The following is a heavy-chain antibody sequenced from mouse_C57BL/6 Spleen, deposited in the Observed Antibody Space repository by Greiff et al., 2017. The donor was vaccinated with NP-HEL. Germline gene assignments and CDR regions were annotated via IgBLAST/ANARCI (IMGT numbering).Heavy chain of an antibody. J-gene: IGHJ3*01. CDR2: INPSTGGT. Sequence: VQLQQSGPELVKPGASVKISCKASGYSFTGYYMNWVKQSPEKSLEWIGEINPSTGGTTYNQKFKAKATLTVDKSSSTAYMQLKSLTSEDSAVYYCARTVGRAWCAYWGQGTLVTVSA. CDR1: GYSFTGYY. D-gene: IGHD4-1*01. V-gene: IGHV1-42*01. CDR3: ARTVGRAWCAY.